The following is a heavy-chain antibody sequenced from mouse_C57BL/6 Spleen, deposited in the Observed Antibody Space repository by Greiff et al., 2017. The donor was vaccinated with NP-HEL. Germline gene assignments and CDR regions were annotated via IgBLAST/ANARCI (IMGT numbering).Heavy chain of an antibody. Sequence: QVHVKQPGAELVKPGASVKMSCKASGYTFTSYWITWVKQRPGQGLEWIGDIYPGSGSTNYNEKFKSKATLTVDTSSSTAYMQLSSLTSEDSAVYYCARGDGSPFAYWGQGTLVTVSA. D-gene: IGHD2-3*01. J-gene: IGHJ3*01. CDR3: ARGDGSPFAY. CDR2: IYPGSGST. CDR1: GYTFTSYW. V-gene: IGHV1-55*01.